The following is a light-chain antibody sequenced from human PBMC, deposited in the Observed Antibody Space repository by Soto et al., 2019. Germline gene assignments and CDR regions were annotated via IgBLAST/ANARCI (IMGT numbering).Light chain of an antibody. CDR1: SSDVGAYDY. J-gene: IGLJ1*01. CDR2: EVT. CDR3: TSYTASSTDV. V-gene: IGLV2-14*01. Sequence: QSVLTQPASVSGSPGQSITISCTGTSSDVGAYDYVSWYQQHPGKAPKFIIYEVTNRPSGVSHRFSGSKSGNTASLTISGLQAEDEADYYCTSYTASSTDVFGTGTKLTVL.